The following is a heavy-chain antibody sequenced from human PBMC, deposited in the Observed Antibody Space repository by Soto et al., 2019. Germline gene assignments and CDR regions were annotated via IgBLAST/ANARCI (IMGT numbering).Heavy chain of an antibody. D-gene: IGHD4-17*01. CDR1: GFSLSTYHMG. CDR3: AHAGDYDLLTFDH. CDR2: IYWDDDK. Sequence: QITLKESRPTLVRPAQTLTLTCDFSGFSLSTYHMGVAWIRQPPGKALEWLALIYWDDDKRYSPSLKDRLAISKDTSSNQVVLTITNIDPGDSATYFCAHAGDYDLLTFDHWGPGTLVTVSS. V-gene: IGHV2-5*02. J-gene: IGHJ4*02.